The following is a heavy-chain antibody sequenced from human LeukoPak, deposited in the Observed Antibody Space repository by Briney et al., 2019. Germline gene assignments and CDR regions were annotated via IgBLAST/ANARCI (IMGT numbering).Heavy chain of an antibody. D-gene: IGHD2-15*01. V-gene: IGHV5-51*01. CDR3: ARLVAAIYFDY. J-gene: IGHJ4*02. Sequence: GESLKISCKGSGYSFTSYWIGWVRQMPGKGLEWMGIIYPGDSDTRYSPSFQGQVTISADKSNSTACLQGSSLKASDTAMYYCARLVAAIYFDYWGQGTLVTVSS. CDR2: IYPGDSDT. CDR1: GYSFTSYW.